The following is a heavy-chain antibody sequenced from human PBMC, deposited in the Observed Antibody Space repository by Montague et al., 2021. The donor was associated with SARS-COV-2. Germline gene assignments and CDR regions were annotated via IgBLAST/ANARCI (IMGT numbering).Heavy chain of an antibody. D-gene: IGHD3-10*01. Sequence: SETLSLTCTVSGGSISSSYYFWGRIRQPPGKGLVWIGSNNFGGGTYSNLSLKSRVTISVDTSKYSFSLKLTSVTAADTAVYWSASDVGKGVSGCETEGGFDYWGQGTLVSVSS. V-gene: IGHV4-39*07. CDR3: ASDVGKGVSGCETEGGFDY. J-gene: IGHJ4*02. CDR2: NNFGGGT. CDR1: GGSISSSYYF.